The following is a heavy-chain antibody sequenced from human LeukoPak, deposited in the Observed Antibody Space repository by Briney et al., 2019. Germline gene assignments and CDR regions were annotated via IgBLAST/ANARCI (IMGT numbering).Heavy chain of an antibody. V-gene: IGHV1-69*06. CDR3: ARDPYSGYYGDYYYYYMDV. D-gene: IGHD5-12*01. Sequence: SVKVSCKASGGTFSSYAISWVRQAPGQGLEWMGGIIPIFGTANYAQKFQGRVTITADKSTSTAYMELSSLRSEDTAVYYCARDPYSGYYGDYYYYYMDVWGKGTTVTISS. CDR2: IIPIFGTA. CDR1: GGTFSSYA. J-gene: IGHJ6*03.